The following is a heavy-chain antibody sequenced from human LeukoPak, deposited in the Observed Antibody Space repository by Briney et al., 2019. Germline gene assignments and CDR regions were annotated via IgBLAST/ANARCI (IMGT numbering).Heavy chain of an antibody. CDR3: ARYPLAIFGVVIGTHGFDY. Sequence: GGSLRLSCAASGFTFSSYAMSWLRQAPGKGLEWVSVISGVSTYYADSVKGRFTISRDNSKDTLYLQMNSLRAEDTAVYYCARYPLAIFGVVIGTHGFDYWGQGTLVTVSS. V-gene: IGHV3-23*01. J-gene: IGHJ4*02. CDR2: ISGVST. CDR1: GFTFSSYA. D-gene: IGHD3-3*01.